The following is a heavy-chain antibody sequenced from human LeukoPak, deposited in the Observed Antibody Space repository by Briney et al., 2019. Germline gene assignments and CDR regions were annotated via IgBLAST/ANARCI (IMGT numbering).Heavy chain of an antibody. CDR3: ARDTYYYDSSGLRGAFDI. J-gene: IGHJ3*02. Sequence: SETLSLTCTVPGGSISSYYWSWIRQPPGKGLEWIGYIYYSGSTNYNPSLKSRVTISVDTSKNQFSLKLSSVTAADTAVYYCARDTYYYDSSGLRGAFDIWGQGTMVTVSS. CDR1: GGSISSYY. V-gene: IGHV4-59*01. CDR2: IYYSGST. D-gene: IGHD3-22*01.